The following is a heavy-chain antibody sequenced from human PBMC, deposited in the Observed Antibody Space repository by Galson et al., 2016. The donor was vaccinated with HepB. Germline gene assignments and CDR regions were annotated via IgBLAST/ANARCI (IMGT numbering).Heavy chain of an antibody. CDR1: GFTFSISS. CDR2: ISTRSSYI. CDR3: ARTLPRAGAFDI. V-gene: IGHV3-21*01. J-gene: IGHJ3*02. Sequence: SLRLSCAASGFTFSISSMNWVRQAPGKGLEWVSSISTRSSYIYYADSAKGRFTISRDNAKNSLYLQMNSLRAEDTAVYYCARTLPRAGAFDIWGQGTMVTVSS.